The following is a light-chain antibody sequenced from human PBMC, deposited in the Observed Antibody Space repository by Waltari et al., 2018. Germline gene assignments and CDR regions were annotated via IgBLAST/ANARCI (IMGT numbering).Light chain of an antibody. CDR2: AAY. Sequence: DIPMTQSPPSLSAAFGATVTITCRASQNIRTYLNWYQQTPGKAPRLLIYAAYTLRSGVPARFSASGSGTNFTLTISSLQPEDFATFYCQQTYSDPRTFGGGTKV. CDR1: QNIRTY. CDR3: QQTYSDPRT. V-gene: IGKV1-39*01. J-gene: IGKJ4*01.